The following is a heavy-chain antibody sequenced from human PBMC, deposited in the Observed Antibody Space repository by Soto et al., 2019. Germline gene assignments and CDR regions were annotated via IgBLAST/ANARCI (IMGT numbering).Heavy chain of an antibody. Sequence: GGSLRLSCTASGFSLSSSDMHWVRQAPGKGLEWLAVSSFDGTQQFYGDSVKGRFTVSRDNSNNTLYLEMNSLRAEDTALDYCARSIAVARLASWGQGTLVTVSS. CDR1: GFSLSSSD. V-gene: IGHV3-30*03. CDR3: ARSIAVARLAS. CDR2: SSFDGTQQ. D-gene: IGHD6-19*01. J-gene: IGHJ4*02.